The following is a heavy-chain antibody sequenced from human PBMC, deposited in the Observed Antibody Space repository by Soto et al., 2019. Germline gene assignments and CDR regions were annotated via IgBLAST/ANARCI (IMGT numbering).Heavy chain of an antibody. CDR3: ARARLNLGPKGYYDSSGYYPNGFDP. J-gene: IGHJ5*02. CDR2: IYYSGST. D-gene: IGHD3-22*01. Sequence: SETLSLTCTVSGGSISSGGYYWSWIRQHPGKGLEWIGYIYYSGSTYYNPSLKSRVTISVDTSKNQFSLKLSSVTAADTAVYYCARARLNLGPKGYYDSSGYYPNGFDPWGQGTLVTVSS. V-gene: IGHV4-31*03. CDR1: GGSISSGGYY.